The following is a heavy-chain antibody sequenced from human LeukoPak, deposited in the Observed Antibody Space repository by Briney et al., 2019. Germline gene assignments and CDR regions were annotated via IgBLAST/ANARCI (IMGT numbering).Heavy chain of an antibody. D-gene: IGHD4-11*01. V-gene: IGHV4-34*01. Sequence: PSETLSLTCAVYGGSFSGYYWSWIRQPPGKWLEWIGEINHSGSTNYNPSLKSRVTISVDTSKNQFSLKLSSVTAADTAVYYCARGWHLYSKKGFDYWGQGTLVTVSS. CDR3: ARGWHLYSKKGFDY. J-gene: IGHJ4*02. CDR2: INHSGST. CDR1: GGSFSGYY.